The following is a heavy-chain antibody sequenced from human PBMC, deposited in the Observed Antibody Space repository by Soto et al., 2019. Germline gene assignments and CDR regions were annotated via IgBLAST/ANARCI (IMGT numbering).Heavy chain of an antibody. Sequence: QVQLQQWGAGLLKPSETLSLTCAVYGGSFNDYYWSWIRQPPGKGLEWIGEINHTGHTNYNPSLKSRVTISVDTSKNQFSLKRTSVTAADTAVYYCARSGHLFDYWGQGILVTVSS. J-gene: IGHJ4*02. CDR2: INHTGHT. CDR3: ARSGHLFDY. V-gene: IGHV4-34*01. D-gene: IGHD3-10*01. CDR1: GGSFNDYY.